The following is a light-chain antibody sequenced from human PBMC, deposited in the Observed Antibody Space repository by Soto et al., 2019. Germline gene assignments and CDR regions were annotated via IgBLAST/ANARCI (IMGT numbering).Light chain of an antibody. J-gene: IGKJ4*01. CDR3: QQDNNWPLT. CDR1: QSVSSN. CDR2: GAS. V-gene: IGKV3-15*01. Sequence: EIVMKQSPATLSVSTGERATLSCRASQSVSSNLAWYQQKPGQAPRLLIYGASTRATGIPARFSGSGSGTEFTLTISSLQSEDFAVYYCQQDNNWPLTFGGGTKVDIK.